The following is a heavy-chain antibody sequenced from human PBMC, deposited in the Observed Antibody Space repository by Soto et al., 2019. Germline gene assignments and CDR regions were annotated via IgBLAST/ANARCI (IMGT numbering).Heavy chain of an antibody. CDR3: ARLAREQHLIYYYYGMDV. CDR1: GYTFTSYG. CDR2: ISAYNGNT. J-gene: IGHJ6*02. Sequence: ASVKVSCKASGYTFTSYGISWVRQAPGQGLEWMGWISAYNGNTNYAQKLQGRVTMTTDTSTSTAYMELRGLRSDDTAVYYCARLAREQHLIYYYYGMDVWGQGTTVTVSS. D-gene: IGHD6-13*01. V-gene: IGHV1-18*04.